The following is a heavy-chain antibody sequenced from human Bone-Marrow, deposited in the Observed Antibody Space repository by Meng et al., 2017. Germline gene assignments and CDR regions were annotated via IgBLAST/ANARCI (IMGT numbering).Heavy chain of an antibody. D-gene: IGHD1-26*01. Sequence: GGSRLSCAASGFTFSSSWMDWVRQAPGKGLEWVSVIYSGGSTYYADSVKGRFTISRDNSKNTLYLQMNSLRAEDTAVYYCARHSGYSLPFNLDYWGQGTLVTVSS. CDR1: GFTFSSSW. J-gene: IGHJ4*02. CDR2: IYSGGST. CDR3: ARHSGYSLPFNLDY. V-gene: IGHV3-66*02.